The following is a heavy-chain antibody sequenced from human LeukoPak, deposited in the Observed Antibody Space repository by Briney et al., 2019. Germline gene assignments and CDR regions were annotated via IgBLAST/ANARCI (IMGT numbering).Heavy chain of an antibody. D-gene: IGHD1-26*01. V-gene: IGHV1-24*01. CDR1: GHTLTELS. CDR3: ATVGAQGDAFDI. J-gene: IGHJ3*02. Sequence: GASVKVSCKVSGHTLTELSMHWVRQAPGKGLEWMGGFDPEDGETIYAQKFQGRVTMTEDTSTDTAYMELSSLRSEDTAVYYCATVGAQGDAFDIWGQGTMVTVSS. CDR2: FDPEDGET.